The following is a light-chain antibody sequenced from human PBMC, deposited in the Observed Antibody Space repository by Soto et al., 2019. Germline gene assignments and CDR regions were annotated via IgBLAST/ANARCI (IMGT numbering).Light chain of an antibody. CDR1: QTVTKT. J-gene: IGKJ1*01. V-gene: IGKV3-15*01. CDR3: QQYNKWPVT. Sequence: EVVMTQSPALLSVSPGERVTLSCRASQTVTKTLAWYQQRPGQAPRLLIYGASTRATGIPDRISGSGSGTEVTLTISSLQSEDFAVYYCQQYNKWPVTFGQWTKLEIK. CDR2: GAS.